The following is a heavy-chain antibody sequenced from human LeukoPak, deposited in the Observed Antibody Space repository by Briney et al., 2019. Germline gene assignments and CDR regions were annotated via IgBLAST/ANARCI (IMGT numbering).Heavy chain of an antibody. CDR2: IYYSGSGST. V-gene: IGHV4-59*08. D-gene: IGHD4-23*01. CDR1: GGSITSDY. J-gene: IGHJ4*02. Sequence: SETLSLTCTVSGGSITSDYWSWIRQPPGKGLEWIGYIYYSGSGSTNYNPSLKSRVSISVDTSKNHFSLKLSSVTAADTAVYYCARRGGHGGSFDYWGQGTLVTVSS. CDR3: ARRGGHGGSFDY.